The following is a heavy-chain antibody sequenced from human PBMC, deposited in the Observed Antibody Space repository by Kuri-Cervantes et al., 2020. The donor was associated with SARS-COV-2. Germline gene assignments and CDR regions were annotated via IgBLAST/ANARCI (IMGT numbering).Heavy chain of an antibody. CDR1: GGSSNNYY. CDR2: INPTGST. Sequence: SETLSLTCAVYGGSSNNYYWNWIRQPPGKGLEWIGEINPTGSTNYNPSLKSRVTISADTSKNQFSLKLKSVTAADTAVYFCARVPSAGAVAGGVDYWGQGTLVTVSS. V-gene: IGHV4-34*01. CDR3: ARVPSAGAVAGGVDY. J-gene: IGHJ4*02. D-gene: IGHD6-19*01.